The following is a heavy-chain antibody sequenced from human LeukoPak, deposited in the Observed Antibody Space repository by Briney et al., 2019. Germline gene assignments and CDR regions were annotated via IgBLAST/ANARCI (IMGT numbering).Heavy chain of an antibody. V-gene: IGHV4-34*01. D-gene: IGHD5/OR15-5a*01. CDR3: ARTVSLRFFYYYGMDV. CDR2: INHSGST. J-gene: IGHJ6*02. Sequence: SETLSLTCAVYGGSFSGYYWSWIRQPPGKGLEWIGEINHSGSTNYNPPLKSRVTISVDTSKNQFSLKLSSVTAADTAVYYCARTVSLRFFYYYGMDVWGQGTTVTVSS. CDR1: GGSFSGYY.